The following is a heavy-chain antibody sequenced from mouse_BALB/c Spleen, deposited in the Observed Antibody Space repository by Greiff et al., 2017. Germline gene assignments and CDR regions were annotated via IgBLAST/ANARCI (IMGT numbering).Heavy chain of an antibody. CDR2: INSNGGST. J-gene: IGHJ1*01. Sequence: EVKLEESGGGLVQPGGSLKLSCAASGFTFSSYGMSWVRQTPDKRLELVATINSNGGSTYYPDSVKGRFTISRDNAKNTLYLQMSSLKSEDTAMYYCARETQYYGSSYVRYFDVWGAGTTVTVSS. V-gene: IGHV5-6-3*01. CDR3: ARETQYYGSSYVRYFDV. CDR1: GFTFSSYG. D-gene: IGHD1-1*01.